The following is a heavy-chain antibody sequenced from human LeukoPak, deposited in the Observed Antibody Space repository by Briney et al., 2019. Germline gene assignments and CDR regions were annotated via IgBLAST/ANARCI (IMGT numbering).Heavy chain of an antibody. V-gene: IGHV7-4-1*02. D-gene: IGHD6-19*01. CDR2: INTDTGDP. J-gene: IGHJ4*02. CDR1: GYTFTSYA. Sequence: ASVKVSCKASGYTFTSYAMNWVRQAPGQGLEWMGWINTDTGDPTYAQGFTGRFVFSLDTSVSTAYLQIRNLKAEDTAVYYCAREGDGGWFGGVDYWGQGTLVTVSS. CDR3: AREGDGGWFGGVDY.